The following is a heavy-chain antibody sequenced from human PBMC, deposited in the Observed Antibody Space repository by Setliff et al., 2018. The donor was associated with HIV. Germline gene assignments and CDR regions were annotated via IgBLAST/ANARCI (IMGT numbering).Heavy chain of an antibody. V-gene: IGHV1-69*13. Sequence: SVKVSCKTSGGTLSIYVITWVRQAPGQGLEWMGMIIPMYNIPAYAQKFQGRVTFTVDESTSTAYMELSSLSSEDTAVYYCARDQTGVAAAAFGGGSAWSDEGFDIWGQGTMVTVS. J-gene: IGHJ3*02. CDR2: IIPMYNIP. D-gene: IGHD6-13*01. CDR1: GGTLSIYV. CDR3: ARDQTGVAAAAFGGGSAWSDEGFDI.